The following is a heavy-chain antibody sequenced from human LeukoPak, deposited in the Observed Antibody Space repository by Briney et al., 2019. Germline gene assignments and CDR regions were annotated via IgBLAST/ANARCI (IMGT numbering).Heavy chain of an antibody. Sequence: NPGGPLRFPGAGSAFTSIGYERPGVAQATGKGLKGFAGIKTLGNTYYQDSVKGRFTISRENARNSLSLQMNSLRAGDTAVYYCARLSRRGYCSGDSCYSSYGMDVWGQGTTVTVSS. CDR1: AFTSIGYE. CDR3: ARLSRRGYCSGDSCYSSYGMDV. D-gene: IGHD2-15*01. V-gene: IGHV3-13*01. J-gene: IGHJ6*02. CDR2: IKTLGNT.